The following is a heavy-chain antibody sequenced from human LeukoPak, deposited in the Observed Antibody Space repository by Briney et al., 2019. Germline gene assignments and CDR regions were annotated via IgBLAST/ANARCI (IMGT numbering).Heavy chain of an antibody. D-gene: IGHD3-10*01. Sequence: GGSLRLSCAASGFTFSDYYMSWIRQAPGKGLEWVSYISSSGSTIYYADSVKGRFTISRDNAKNSLYLQMNSLRAEDTAVYYCASVLWCGDPPHYWGQGTLVTVSS. CDR2: ISSSGSTI. CDR1: GFTFSDYY. J-gene: IGHJ4*02. V-gene: IGHV3-11*01. CDR3: ASVLWCGDPPHY.